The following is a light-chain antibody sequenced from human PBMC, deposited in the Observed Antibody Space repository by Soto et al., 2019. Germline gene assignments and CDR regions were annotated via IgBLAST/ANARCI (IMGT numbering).Light chain of an antibody. CDR1: QSIGNW. CDR2: DAS. V-gene: IGKV1-5*01. J-gene: IGKJ2*01. CDR3: QQYHTYYT. Sequence: DIQMTQSPSTLSASVGDRVTITCRASQSIGNWLAWYQQKPGKAPKLLIYDASSLESGVPSRFSGSGSGTEFTRTISSLQPDDFATYYCQQYHTYYTFGQGTNLEIK.